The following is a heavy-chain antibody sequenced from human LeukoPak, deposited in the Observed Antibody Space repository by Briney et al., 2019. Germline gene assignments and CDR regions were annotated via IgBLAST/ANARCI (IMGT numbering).Heavy chain of an antibody. CDR3: ASLQLLEEWLAPASGFDP. V-gene: IGHV1-8*01. CDR1: GYTFTTYD. Sequence: ASVKVSCKASGYTFTTYDINWVRQATGQGLEWMGWINPNSGNTGSAQKFQGRVTMTRNTSINTTYMELSGLRFEDTAVYYCASLQLLEEWLAPASGFDPWGQGTLVTVSS. D-gene: IGHD3-3*01. CDR2: INPNSGNT. J-gene: IGHJ5*02.